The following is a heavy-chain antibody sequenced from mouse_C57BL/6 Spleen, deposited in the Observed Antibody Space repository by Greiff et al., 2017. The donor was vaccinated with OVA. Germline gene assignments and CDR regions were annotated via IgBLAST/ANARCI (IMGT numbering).Heavy chain of an antibody. Sequence: EVQLHQSGAELVKPGASVKLSCTASGFNIKDYYMHWVKQRTEQGLEWIGRIAPEDGETKYAPKFQGKATITADTSSNTAYLQLSSLTSEDTAVYYCATSRSSYAMDYWGQGTSVTVAS. J-gene: IGHJ4*01. CDR2: IAPEDGET. CDR1: GFNIKDYY. V-gene: IGHV14-2*01. CDR3: ATSRSSYAMDY. D-gene: IGHD1-3*01.